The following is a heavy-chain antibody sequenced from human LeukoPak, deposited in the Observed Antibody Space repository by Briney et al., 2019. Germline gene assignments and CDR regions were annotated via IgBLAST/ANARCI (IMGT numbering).Heavy chain of an antibody. CDR1: GGSFSGYS. Sequence: SETLSLTCAVYGGSFSGYSWSWIRQPPGKGLEWIGEINHSGSTNYNPSLKSRVTISVDTSKNQFSLKLSSVTAADTAVYYCARGGLYYYDSSFDYWGQGTLVTVSS. D-gene: IGHD3-22*01. CDR2: INHSGST. CDR3: ARGGLYYYDSSFDY. V-gene: IGHV4-34*01. J-gene: IGHJ4*02.